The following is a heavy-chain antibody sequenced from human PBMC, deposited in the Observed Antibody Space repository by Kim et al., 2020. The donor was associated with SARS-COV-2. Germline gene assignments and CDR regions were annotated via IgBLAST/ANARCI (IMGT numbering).Heavy chain of an antibody. D-gene: IGHD2-2*01. CDR1: GFTVSSNY. CDR3: ARDLVVPAATSYCYYGMDV. J-gene: IGHJ6*02. Sequence: GGSLRLSCAASGFTVSSNYMSWVRQAPGKGLEWVSVIYSGGSTYYADSVKGRFTISRDNSKNTLYLQMNSLRAEDTAVYYCARDLVVPAATSYCYYGMDVWGQGTTVTVSS. CDR2: IYSGGST. V-gene: IGHV3-53*01.